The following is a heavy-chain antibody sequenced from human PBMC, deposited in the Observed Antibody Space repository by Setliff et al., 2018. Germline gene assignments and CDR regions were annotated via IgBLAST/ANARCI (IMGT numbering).Heavy chain of an antibody. CDR1: GFTYNNCW. V-gene: IGHV3-7*01. D-gene: IGHD3-10*01. CDR2: INPHGTEK. Sequence: SLRLSCGASGFTYNNCWVSWVRQAPGKGLEWLASINPHGTEKYYADSVKGRFTISRDNAKNSLSLQMNNLRTEDTAVYYCFGAGTCSYWGQGTLVTVSS. J-gene: IGHJ4*02. CDR3: FGAGTCSY.